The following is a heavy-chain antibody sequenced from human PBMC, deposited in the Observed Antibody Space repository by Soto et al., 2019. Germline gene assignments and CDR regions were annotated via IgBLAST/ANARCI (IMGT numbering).Heavy chain of an antibody. D-gene: IGHD1-1*01. CDR2: INPSGGRT. Sequence: QVEVVQSGAEVKKPGASVKISCKASGYTFTDHYIHWVRQAPGQGLEWVGMINPSGGRTGYAEKFEGRLTLTSDTSATTLYLELSSLTSDDTALYTCAKDKLDRVTSDWFDSWGQGTQVTVSS. CDR1: GYTFTDHY. V-gene: IGHV1-46*01. J-gene: IGHJ5*01. CDR3: AKDKLDRVTSDWFDS.